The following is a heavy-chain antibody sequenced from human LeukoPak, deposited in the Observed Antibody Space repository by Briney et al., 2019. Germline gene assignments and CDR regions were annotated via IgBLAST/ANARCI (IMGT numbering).Heavy chain of an antibody. Sequence: GGSLRLSCAASGFTFSSYSMNWVRQAPGKGLEWVSSISSSSSYIYYADSVKGRFTISRDNAKNSLYLQMNSLRAEDTAVYYCARGGHDILTGYNYYDYYGMDVWGQGATVTVSS. CDR2: ISSSSSYI. J-gene: IGHJ6*02. V-gene: IGHV3-21*01. CDR1: GFTFSSYS. D-gene: IGHD3-9*01. CDR3: ARGGHDILTGYNYYDYYGMDV.